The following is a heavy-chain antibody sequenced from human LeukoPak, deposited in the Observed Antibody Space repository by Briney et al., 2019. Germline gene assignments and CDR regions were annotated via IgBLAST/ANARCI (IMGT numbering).Heavy chain of an antibody. CDR3: ARGPDSNEPTGDY. J-gene: IGHJ4*02. D-gene: IGHD3-22*01. V-gene: IGHV3-21*01. CDR1: GFTFSTYS. CDR2: ISSSSSFK. Sequence: PGGSLRLSCAASGFTFSTYSLNWVRQAPGKGLKWVSSISSSSSFKYYAASVKGRFTISRDNAKNSLYLQMNSLRAEDTAVYYCARGPDSNEPTGDYWGQGTLVTVSS.